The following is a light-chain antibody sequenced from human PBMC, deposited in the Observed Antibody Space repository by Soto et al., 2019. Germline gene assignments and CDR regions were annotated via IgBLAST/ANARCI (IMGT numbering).Light chain of an antibody. V-gene: IGLV2-14*03. J-gene: IGLJ3*02. Sequence: QSALTQPASVSGSPGQSITISCTGTSSDVGGYNYVSWYQQHPGKAPKFIIYDVSNRPSGVSNRFSGSKSGNTASLTISGLQAEDEADYHCSSYAASTTPVAFGGGTQLTVL. CDR2: DVS. CDR1: SSDVGGYNY. CDR3: SSYAASTTPVA.